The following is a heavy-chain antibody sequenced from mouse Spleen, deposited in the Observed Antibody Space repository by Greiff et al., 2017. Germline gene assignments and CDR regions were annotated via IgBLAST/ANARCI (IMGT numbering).Heavy chain of an antibody. CDR2: IDPENGDT. V-gene: IGHV14-4*01. J-gene: IGHJ3*01. Sequence: VQLQQSGAELVRPGASVKLSCTASGFNIKDYYMHWVKQRPEQGLEWIGWIDPENGDTEYASKFQGKATITADTSSNTAYLQLSSLTSEDTAVYYCTTGLNYYGSGAWFAYWGQGTLVTVSA. CDR1: GFNIKDYY. D-gene: IGHD1-1*01. CDR3: TTGLNYYGSGAWFAY.